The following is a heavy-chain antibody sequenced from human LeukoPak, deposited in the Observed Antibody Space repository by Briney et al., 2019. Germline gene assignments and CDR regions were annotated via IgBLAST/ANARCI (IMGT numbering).Heavy chain of an antibody. CDR1: GFTFSSYW. J-gene: IGHJ4*02. D-gene: IGHD2/OR15-2a*01. Sequence: GGSLRLSCAASGFTFSSYWMHWVRQAPGKGLVWVSHIKTDGSSTNYADSVKGRFTISRDNAKNTVYLQMNSLRAEDTAVYYCVSFYETYWGRGTLVTVSS. V-gene: IGHV3-74*01. CDR2: IKTDGSST. CDR3: VSFYETY.